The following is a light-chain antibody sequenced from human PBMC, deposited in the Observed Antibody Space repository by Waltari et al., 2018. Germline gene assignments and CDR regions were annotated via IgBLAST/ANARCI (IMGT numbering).Light chain of an antibody. CDR1: SSDVGGYDY. Sequence: QSALTQPRSVSGSPGQSVTLSCTGTSSDVGGYDYVSWYQQHPGKAPKLIISDVDKRPSGVSDRFSGSKYGNTASLTISGLQIDDEATYYCCSFAGNYTLLFGGGTNLTVL. V-gene: IGLV2-11*01. CDR3: CSFAGNYTLL. CDR2: DVD. J-gene: IGLJ2*01.